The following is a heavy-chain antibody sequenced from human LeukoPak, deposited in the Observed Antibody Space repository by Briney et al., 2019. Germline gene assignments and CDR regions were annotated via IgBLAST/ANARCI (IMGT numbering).Heavy chain of an antibody. V-gene: IGHV3-7*01. D-gene: IGHD1-26*01. CDR1: GFTFSSYN. Sequence: GGSLRLSCAASGFTFSSYNVNWVRQAPGKGLEWVANIKQDGSEKYYVDSVKGRFTISRDNAKNSLYLQMNSLRAEDTAVYYCAREEVVGDFDYWGQGTLVTVSS. J-gene: IGHJ4*02. CDR3: AREEVVGDFDY. CDR2: IKQDGSEK.